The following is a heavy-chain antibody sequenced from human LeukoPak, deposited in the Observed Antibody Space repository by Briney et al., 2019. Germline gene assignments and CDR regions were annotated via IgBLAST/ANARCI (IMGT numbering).Heavy chain of an antibody. CDR1: GFTFSSKW. Sequence: GGSLRLSCAASGFTFSSKWMHLVRQAPGKGLVWMSRINSDGSSTRYADSVKGRFTISRDNAKNTVYLQMNSLGAEDTAVYYCAGDSLTSWGQGTLVTVSS. CDR3: AGDSLTS. J-gene: IGHJ4*02. V-gene: IGHV3-74*01. D-gene: IGHD3-16*02. CDR2: INSDGSST.